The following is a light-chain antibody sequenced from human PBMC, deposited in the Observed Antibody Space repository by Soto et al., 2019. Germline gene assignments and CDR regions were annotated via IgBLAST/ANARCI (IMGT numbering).Light chain of an antibody. V-gene: IGLV2-8*01. CDR2: EVN. Sequence: QSALTQPPSASGSPGESVTMSCTGTSRDVGGYVYVSWFQQHPGKAPKLIIFEVNNRPSGVPDRFSGSRSGNTASLTVSGLQIEDEADYYCSSYAGSNKMVFGGGTKVTVL. CDR3: SSYAGSNKMV. CDR1: SRDVGGYVY. J-gene: IGLJ2*01.